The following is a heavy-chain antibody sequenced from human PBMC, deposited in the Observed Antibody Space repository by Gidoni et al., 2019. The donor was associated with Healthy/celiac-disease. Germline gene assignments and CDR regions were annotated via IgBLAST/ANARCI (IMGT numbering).Heavy chain of an antibody. CDR3: ARTPEGDDYYYYYGMDV. CDR1: GFTFSSYG. Sequence: QVQLVESGGGVVQPGRSLRLSCAASGFTFSSYGMHWVRQAPGKGLEWVAVIWYDGSNKYYADSVKGRFTIARDNSKNTLYLQMNSLRAEDTAVYYCARTPEGDDYYYYYGMDVWGQGTTVTVSS. CDR2: IWYDGSNK. J-gene: IGHJ6*02. V-gene: IGHV3-33*01.